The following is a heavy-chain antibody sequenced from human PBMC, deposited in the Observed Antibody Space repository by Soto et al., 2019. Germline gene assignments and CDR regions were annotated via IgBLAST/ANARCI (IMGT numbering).Heavy chain of an antibody. D-gene: IGHD2-15*01. CDR1: GFSFSRFS. J-gene: IGHJ3*02. CDR3: ARSQGEQQLVDAFDI. CDR2: ISYDGSND. Sequence: PGGPLRLSCVGSGFSFSRFSLHWVRQAPGKGLEWVADISYDGSNDYYADFVKGRFTISRDNSKNALYLQMNSLRAEDTAIYYCARSQGEQQLVDAFDIWGQGTMVTVSS. V-gene: IGHV3-30-3*01.